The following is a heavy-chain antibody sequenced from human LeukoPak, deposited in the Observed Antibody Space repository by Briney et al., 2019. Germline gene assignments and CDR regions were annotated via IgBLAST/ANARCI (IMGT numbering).Heavy chain of an antibody. CDR1: GYTFTGYY. J-gene: IGHJ6*02. CDR2: ISAYNGNT. D-gene: IGHD6-19*01. V-gene: IGHV1-18*04. CDR3: AREIAVAGKYYYGMDV. Sequence: ASVKVSCKASGYTFTGYYMHWVRQAPGQGLEWMGWISAYNGNTNYAQKLQGRVTMTTDTSTSTAYMELRSLRSDDTAVYYCAREIAVAGKYYYGMDVWGQGTTVTVSS.